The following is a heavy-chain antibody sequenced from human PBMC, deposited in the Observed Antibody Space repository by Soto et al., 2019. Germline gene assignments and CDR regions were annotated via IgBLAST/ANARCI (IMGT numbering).Heavy chain of an antibody. CDR2: IKEDGSEK. D-gene: IGHD3-22*01. CDR3: ARGWGHFDSSGFPYLYAMDV. Sequence: PGGSLRLSCAASGFTFSTYWMSWVRQAPGKGLEWVANIKEDGSEKYYVDSVEGRFTISRDNAKNSLYLQMTSLRAEDTALYYCARGWGHFDSSGFPYLYAMDVWGQGTTVTVS. V-gene: IGHV3-7*01. CDR1: GFTFSTYW. J-gene: IGHJ6*02.